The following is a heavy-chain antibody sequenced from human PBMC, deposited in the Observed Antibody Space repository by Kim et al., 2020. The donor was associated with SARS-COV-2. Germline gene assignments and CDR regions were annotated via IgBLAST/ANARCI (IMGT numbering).Heavy chain of an antibody. Sequence: GSLRLSCAASGFSVSNYWINWVRHAPGKGLVWVSRISSDGRYTHYADSVKGRFTLSRDNAENTLFLRMNSLRAEDTAVYYCARGMFSSGFDVWGQGTTVTVSS. V-gene: IGHV3-74*01. CDR3: ARGMFSSGFDV. D-gene: IGHD3-10*02. CDR1: GFSVSNYW. CDR2: ISSDGRYT. J-gene: IGHJ6*02.